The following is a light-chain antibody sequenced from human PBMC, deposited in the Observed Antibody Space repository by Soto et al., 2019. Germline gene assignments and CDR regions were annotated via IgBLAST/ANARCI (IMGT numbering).Light chain of an antibody. V-gene: IGKV3-15*01. CDR1: QSVSHN. Sequence: EIVMPPSPATLSVSPGERATLSCRASQSVSHNLAWYQKKPGQAPRLLIYGASTRATGIPARFSGSGSGTEFTLTISSLQSEDFAVYYCQQYNNWWTFGHGTRVEIK. CDR2: GAS. CDR3: QQYNNWWT. J-gene: IGKJ1*01.